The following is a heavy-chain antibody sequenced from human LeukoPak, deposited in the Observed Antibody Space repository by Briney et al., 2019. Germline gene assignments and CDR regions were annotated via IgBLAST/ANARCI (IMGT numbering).Heavy chain of an antibody. D-gene: IGHD6-19*01. J-gene: IGHJ4*02. CDR1: GGTFSSYA. Sequence: SVKVSCKASGGTFSSYAISWVRQAPGQGLEWMGGIIPIFGTANYAQKLQGRVTMTTDTSTSTAYMELRSLRSDDTAVYYCARDLAGAVAGTPDYWGQGTLVTVSS. CDR3: ARDLAGAVAGTPDY. V-gene: IGHV1-69*05. CDR2: IIPIFGTA.